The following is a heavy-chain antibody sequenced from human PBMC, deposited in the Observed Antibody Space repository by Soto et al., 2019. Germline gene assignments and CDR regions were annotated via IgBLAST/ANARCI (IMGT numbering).Heavy chain of an antibody. CDR2: IFSNDEK. J-gene: IGHJ4*02. Sequence: QVTLKESGPVLVKPTETLTLTCTVSGFSLSSDRMGVSWIRQPPGKALEWVAHIFSNDEKAYSTSLKSRLTLSKDTSKSQVVLTMANMDPVDTATYYCARIGGAIIDLYYFDNWGQGTQVTVSS. CDR3: ARIGGAIIDLYYFDN. CDR1: GFSLSSDRMG. D-gene: IGHD3-10*01. V-gene: IGHV2-26*01.